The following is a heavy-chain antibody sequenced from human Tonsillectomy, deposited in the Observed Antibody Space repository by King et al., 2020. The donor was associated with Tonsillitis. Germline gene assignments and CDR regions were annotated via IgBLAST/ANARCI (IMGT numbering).Heavy chain of an antibody. D-gene: IGHD3-22*01. J-gene: IGHJ3*02. CDR2: IYTSGST. Sequence: VQLQESGPGLVKPSETLSLTCTVSGGSISSYYWSWIRQPAGKGLEWIGRIYTSGSTNYNPSLKSRVTMSVDTSKNQFSLKLSSVTAADTAVYYCARDRVDSSGYYDAFDIWGQGTMVTVSS. CDR1: GGSISSYY. CDR3: ARDRVDSSGYYDAFDI. V-gene: IGHV4-4*07.